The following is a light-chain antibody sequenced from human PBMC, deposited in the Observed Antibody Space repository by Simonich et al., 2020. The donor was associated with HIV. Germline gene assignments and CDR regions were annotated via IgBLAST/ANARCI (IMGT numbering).Light chain of an antibody. CDR1: QTISSY. CDR3: QQFNSYPYT. CDR2: DAS. Sequence: IQMIQSPSSLSASVGDRVTITCRASQTISSYLNWYQQKPGKAPKLLIYDASSLESGVPSRFSGSGSGTDFTLTISSLQPEDFATYYCQQFNSYPYTFGQGTKLEIK. J-gene: IGKJ2*01. V-gene: IGKV1-13*02.